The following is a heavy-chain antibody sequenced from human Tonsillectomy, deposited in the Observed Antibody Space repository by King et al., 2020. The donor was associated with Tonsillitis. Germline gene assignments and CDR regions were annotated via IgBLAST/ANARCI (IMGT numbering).Heavy chain of an antibody. Sequence: VQLVESGGGLVHPGRSLRLSCAASGFTFDDYGMHWVRQAPGKGLEWVSGISWNRGSIGYADSVKGRFTISRDNAKNSLYLEMNSLRAEDTALYFCAKDRTSTYDGGRADYWGQGTLVTVSS. CDR2: ISWNRGSI. J-gene: IGHJ4*02. CDR3: AKDRTSTYDGGRADY. CDR1: GFTFDDYG. V-gene: IGHV3-9*01. D-gene: IGHD2/OR15-2a*01.